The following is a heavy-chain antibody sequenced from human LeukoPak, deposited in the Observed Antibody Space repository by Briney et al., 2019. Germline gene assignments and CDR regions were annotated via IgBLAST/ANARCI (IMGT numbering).Heavy chain of an antibody. CDR3: ARDRRRFGGSEYYFDY. V-gene: IGHV4-31*03. Sequence: PSQTLSLTCTVSGGSISSGGYYWSWIRQHPGKGLEWIGYIYYSGSTYYNPSLKSRVTISVDTSKNQFSLKLSSVTAADTAVYYCARDRRRFGGSEYYFDYWGQGTLVTVSS. CDR2: IYYSGST. CDR1: GGSISSGGYY. J-gene: IGHJ4*02. D-gene: IGHD3-10*01.